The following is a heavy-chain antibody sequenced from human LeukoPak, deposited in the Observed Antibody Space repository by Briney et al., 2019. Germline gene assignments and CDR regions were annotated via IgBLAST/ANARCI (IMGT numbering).Heavy chain of an antibody. Sequence: SETLSLTCTVSGGSISSYYWSWIRQPPGKGLEWIGYIYYSGSTNYNPSLKSRVTISVDTSKNQFSLKLSSVTAADTAVYYCARWGRRPGEPSDYWGQGTLVTVSS. J-gene: IGHJ4*02. CDR2: IYYSGST. V-gene: IGHV4-59*08. D-gene: IGHD1-14*01. CDR1: GGSISSYY. CDR3: ARWGRRPGEPSDY.